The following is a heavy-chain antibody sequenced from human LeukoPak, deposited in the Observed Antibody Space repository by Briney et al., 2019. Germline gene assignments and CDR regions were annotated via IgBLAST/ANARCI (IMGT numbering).Heavy chain of an antibody. CDR3: ARVVIIGIFDY. V-gene: IGHV4-30-4*08. CDR2: IYYSGST. D-gene: IGHD1-14*01. Sequence: SETLSLTCTVSGGSISSGDYYWSWIRQPPGKGLEWIGYIYYSGSTYYNPSLKSRVTISVDTSKNQFSLKLSSVTAADTAVYYCARVVIIGIFDYWGQGTLVTVS. J-gene: IGHJ4*02. CDR1: GGSISSGDYY.